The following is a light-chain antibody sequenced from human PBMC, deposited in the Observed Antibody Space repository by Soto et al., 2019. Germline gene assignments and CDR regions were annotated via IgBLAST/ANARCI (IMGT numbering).Light chain of an antibody. CDR1: SSDVGDYYY. CDR3: SSYTSSSTLI. CDR2: GVT. V-gene: IGLV2-14*01. J-gene: IGLJ2*01. Sequence: QSALTQPASVSGSPGQSITISCSGTSSDVGDYYYVSWYQQHPSKAPKLLIYGVTDRPSGVSHRFSGSRSDSTASLTISGLQAEDEADYYCSSYTSSSTLIFGGGTKVTVL.